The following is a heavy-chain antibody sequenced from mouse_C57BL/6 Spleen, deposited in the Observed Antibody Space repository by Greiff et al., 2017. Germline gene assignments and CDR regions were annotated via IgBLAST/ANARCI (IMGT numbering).Heavy chain of an antibody. D-gene: IGHD4-1*01. CDR1: GYAFSSYW. CDR2: IYPGDGDT. J-gene: IGHJ4*01. V-gene: IGHV1-80*01. Sequence: VQLQQSGAELVKPGASVKISCKASGYAFSSYWMNWVKQRPGKGLEWIGQIYPGDGDTNYNGKFKGKATVTADKSSSTAYMQLSSLTAEDSAVYFCARGTGTGAMDYWGQGTSVTVSS. CDR3: ARGTGTGAMDY.